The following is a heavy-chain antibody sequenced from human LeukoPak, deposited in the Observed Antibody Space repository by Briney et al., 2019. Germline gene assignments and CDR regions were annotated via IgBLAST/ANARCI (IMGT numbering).Heavy chain of an antibody. CDR3: ARNVGSGFDY. CDR1: GYTFTSYG. CDR2: INPSGGST. Sequence: VASVKVSCKASGYTFTSYGISWVRQAPGQGLEWMGMINPSGGSTSYAQKFQDRVTMTRDTSTSTVYMDLSGLTSEDTAVYYCARNVGSGFDYWGQGTLVTVSS. V-gene: IGHV1-46*01. D-gene: IGHD1-26*01. J-gene: IGHJ4*02.